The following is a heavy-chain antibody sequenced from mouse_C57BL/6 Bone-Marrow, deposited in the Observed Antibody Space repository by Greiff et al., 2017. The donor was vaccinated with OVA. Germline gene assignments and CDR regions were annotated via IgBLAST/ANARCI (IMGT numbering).Heavy chain of an antibody. D-gene: IGHD2-14*01. CDR3: AREGARLAYYRKEAMDY. V-gene: IGHV1-81*01. J-gene: IGHJ4*01. CDR1: GYTFTRYG. Sequence: LVESGAELARPGASVKLSCKASGYTFTRYGISWVKQRTGQGLAWIGEISPRSGNTYYNEKFKGKATLTADKSSSTAYMELRSLTSEDSAVYFCAREGARLAYYRKEAMDYWGQGTSVTVSS. CDR2: ISPRSGNT.